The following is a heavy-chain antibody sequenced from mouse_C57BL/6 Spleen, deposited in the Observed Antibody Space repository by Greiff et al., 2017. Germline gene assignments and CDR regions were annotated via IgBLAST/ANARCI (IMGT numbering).Heavy chain of an antibody. CDR2: INPGRGGT. D-gene: IGHD2-2*01. CDR3: AREGYEWYFDV. Sequence: VQLQQSGAELVRPGTSVKVSCKASGYAFTNYLIEWVKQRPGQGLEWIGVINPGRGGTNYNEKFKGKATLTADKSSSTAYMQLSSLTSEDSAVYFCAREGYEWYFDVWGTGTTVTVSS. CDR1: GYAFTNYL. V-gene: IGHV1-54*01. J-gene: IGHJ1*03.